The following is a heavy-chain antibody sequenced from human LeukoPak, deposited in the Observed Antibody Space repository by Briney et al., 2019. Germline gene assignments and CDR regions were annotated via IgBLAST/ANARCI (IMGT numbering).Heavy chain of an antibody. CDR1: GFTFSIYE. J-gene: IGHJ4*02. Sequence: GGSLRLSCAVSGFTFSIYEMNWVRQAPGKGREWVSYICSGGSSIHYADSVKGRFTISRDNAKNSVYLQMNSLRAEDTAVYYCARENPMGFFDYWGQGTLVPVSS. CDR2: ICSGGSSI. D-gene: IGHD3-10*01. CDR3: ARENPMGFFDY. V-gene: IGHV3-48*03.